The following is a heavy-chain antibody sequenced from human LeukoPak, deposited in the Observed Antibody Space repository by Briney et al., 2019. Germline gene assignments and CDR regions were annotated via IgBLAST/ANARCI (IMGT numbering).Heavy chain of an antibody. CDR1: GFTFSSYG. CDR3: AKAPGGCSSTSCYSLDY. Sequence: GGSLRLSCAASGFTFSSYGMHWVRQAPGKGLEWVAVISYDGSNKYYAGSVKGRFTISRDNSKNTLYLQMNSLRAEDTAVYYCAKAPGGCSSTSCYSLDYWGQGTLVTVSS. D-gene: IGHD2-2*01. J-gene: IGHJ4*02. V-gene: IGHV3-30*18. CDR2: ISYDGSNK.